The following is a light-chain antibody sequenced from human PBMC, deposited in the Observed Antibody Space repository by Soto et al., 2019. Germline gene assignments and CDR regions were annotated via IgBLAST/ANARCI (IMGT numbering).Light chain of an antibody. CDR3: TSYTSSSTHV. J-gene: IGLJ1*01. CDR1: TGAVTSGHY. CDR2: DTT. Sequence: QAVVTQEPSLTVSPGGTVTLTCGSSTGAVTSGHYPYWFQQKPGQAPTTLIYDTTNKHSWTPARFSGSLFGGKAALTLSGAQPEDEAEYYCTSYTSSSTHVFGTGTKVTVL. V-gene: IGLV7-46*01.